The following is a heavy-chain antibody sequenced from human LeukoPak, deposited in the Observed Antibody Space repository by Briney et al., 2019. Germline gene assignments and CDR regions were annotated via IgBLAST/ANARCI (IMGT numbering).Heavy chain of an antibody. CDR1: GYSFTNYW. Sequence: GESPKISCQGSGYSFTNYWIGWVRQMPGKGLEWMGSMYLGDSDTRYSPSFQGQVTISADKTISTAYLQWSSLKASDTAMYYCARSGRNANRYFDYWGQGTLVTVSS. D-gene: IGHD2-8*01. CDR2: MYLGDSDT. V-gene: IGHV5-51*01. CDR3: ARSGRNANRYFDY. J-gene: IGHJ4*02.